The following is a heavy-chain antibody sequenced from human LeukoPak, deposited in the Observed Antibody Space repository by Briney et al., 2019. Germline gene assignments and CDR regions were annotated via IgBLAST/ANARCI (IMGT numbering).Heavy chain of an antibody. Sequence: PGGSVRLSCAASGLTFSDHWMSWVRQAPGMGLEWVANIKQDGGETYYMNSVKGRFTISRDNAKNALYLHMSRLRVEDTAGHYCASLGSGYYVNFFDPWGQGTLVTVSS. CDR2: IKQDGGET. J-gene: IGHJ5*02. D-gene: IGHD3-3*01. CDR3: ASLGSGYYVNFFDP. V-gene: IGHV3-7*01. CDR1: GLTFSDHW.